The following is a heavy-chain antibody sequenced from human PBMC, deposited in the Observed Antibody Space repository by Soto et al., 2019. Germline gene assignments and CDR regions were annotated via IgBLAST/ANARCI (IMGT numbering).Heavy chain of an antibody. CDR3: AKSGAVAASYYFDY. D-gene: IGHD6-19*01. J-gene: IGHJ4*02. V-gene: IGHV3-53*01. Sequence: GGSLRLSCAASGFTVRSSHMGWVRQTPRKGLEWVSVIYSGGDVHYAVSVKGRFTISRDNSKNTLYLQMNSLRAEDTAVYYCAKSGAVAASYYFDYWGQGTLVTVSS. CDR1: GFTVRSSH. CDR2: IYSGGDV.